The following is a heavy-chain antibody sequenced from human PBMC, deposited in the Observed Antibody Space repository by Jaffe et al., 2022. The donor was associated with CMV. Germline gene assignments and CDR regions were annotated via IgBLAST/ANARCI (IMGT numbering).Heavy chain of an antibody. CDR1: GGSFSGYY. D-gene: IGHD3-9*01. CDR3: ARGVLRYYDILTGYNY. Sequence: QVQLQQWGAGLLKPSETLSLTCAVYGGSFSGYYWSWIRQPPGKGLEWIGEINHSGSTNYNPSLKSRVTISVDTSKNQFSLKLRSVTAADTAVYYCARGVLRYYDILTGYNYWGQGTLVTVSS. V-gene: IGHV4-34*01. J-gene: IGHJ4*02. CDR2: INHSGST.